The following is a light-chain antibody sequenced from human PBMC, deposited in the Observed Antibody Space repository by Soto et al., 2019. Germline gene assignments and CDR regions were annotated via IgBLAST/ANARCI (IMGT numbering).Light chain of an antibody. CDR2: TAS. J-gene: IGKJ5*01. CDR1: QSVSRNY. CDR3: QQYSRAPIT. Sequence: EIVLTQSPGTLSLSPGEGATLSCRASQSVSRNYLAWYQQKPGQDPRLLIYTASRRATGIPDRFSGSGSGTDFTLTISRLEPEDSAVYYCQQYSRAPITFGQGTRLEIK. V-gene: IGKV3-20*01.